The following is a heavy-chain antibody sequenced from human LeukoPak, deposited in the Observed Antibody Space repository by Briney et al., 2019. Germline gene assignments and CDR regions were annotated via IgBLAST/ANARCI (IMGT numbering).Heavy chain of an antibody. CDR1: GFTFSSYS. D-gene: IGHD5-18*01. CDR3: SKAGDTNYYRYGDY. V-gene: IGHV3-21*04. J-gene: IGHJ4*02. Sequence: PGGSLRLSCAASGFTFSSYSMNWVRQAPGKGLEWVSFISSSSSYIYYADSVKGRFTISRDNAKNTLYLQMNNLRGEDTALYYCSKAGDTNYYRYGDYWGQGTPVTVSS. CDR2: ISSSSSYI.